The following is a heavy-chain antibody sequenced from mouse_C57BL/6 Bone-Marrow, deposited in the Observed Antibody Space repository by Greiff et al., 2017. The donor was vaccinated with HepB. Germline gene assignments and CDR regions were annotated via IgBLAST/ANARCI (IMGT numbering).Heavy chain of an antibody. V-gene: IGHV1-64*01. Sequence: QVQLQQPGAELVKPGASVKLSCKASGYTFTSYWMHWVKQRPGQGLEWIGMIHPNSGSTNYNEKFKSKATLTVDKSSSTAYMQLSSLTSEDSAVYYCERFYPAYFDYWGQGTTLTVSS. J-gene: IGHJ2*01. CDR1: GYTFTSYW. CDR3: ERFYPAYFDY. CDR2: IHPNSGST.